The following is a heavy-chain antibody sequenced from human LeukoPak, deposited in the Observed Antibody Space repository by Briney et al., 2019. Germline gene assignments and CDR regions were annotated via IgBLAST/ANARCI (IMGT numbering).Heavy chain of an antibody. CDR1: GGTFRSYA. V-gene: IGHV1-69*05. CDR2: IIPIFGTA. J-gene: IGHJ4*02. CDR3: ARDFCSGGSCYGFDY. D-gene: IGHD2-15*01. Sequence: AASVKVSCKASGGTFRSYAISWVRQAPGQGLEWMGGIIPIFGTANYAQKFQGRVTITTDESTSTAYMELSSLRSEDTAVYYCARDFCSGGSCYGFDYWGQGTLVTVSS.